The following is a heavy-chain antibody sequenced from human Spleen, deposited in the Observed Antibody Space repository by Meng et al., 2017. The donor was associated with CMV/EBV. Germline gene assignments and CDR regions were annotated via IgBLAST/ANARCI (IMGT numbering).Heavy chain of an antibody. CDR2: IFYSGST. Sequence: SETLSLTCTLSGGSMTSGTYYWGWIRQSPGKGLEWIGSIFYSGSTYKNPSLKSRVTISVDTSKNQFSLKLSSVTAADTAVYYCARVTGPAARGYYYYQYGMDVWGQGTTVTVSS. CDR3: ARVTGPAARGYYYYQYGMDV. J-gene: IGHJ6*02. CDR1: GGSMTSGTYY. D-gene: IGHD2-2*01. V-gene: IGHV4-39*07.